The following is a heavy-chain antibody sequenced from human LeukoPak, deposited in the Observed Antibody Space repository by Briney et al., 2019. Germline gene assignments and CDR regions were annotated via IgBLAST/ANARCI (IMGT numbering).Heavy chain of an antibody. V-gene: IGHV5-51*01. J-gene: IGHJ4*02. CDR2: IYPGDSDT. D-gene: IGHD3-3*01. CDR1: GYSFTSYW. CDR3: ASSIRYYDFWSGYYTSYYFDY. Sequence: GESLKISCKASGYSFTSYWIGWVRQMPGKGLEWMGIIYPGDSDTRYSPSFQGQVTISSDKSISTAYLQWSSLKASDTAMYYCASSIRYYDFWSGYYTSYYFDYWGQGTLVTVSS.